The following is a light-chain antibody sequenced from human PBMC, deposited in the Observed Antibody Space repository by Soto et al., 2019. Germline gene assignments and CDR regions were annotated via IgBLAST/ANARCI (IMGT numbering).Light chain of an antibody. CDR1: QGISRW. Sequence: DIQMTQSPSSVSASVGDRVTITCRASQGISRWLAWYQQKPGKAPKLLIYLASSLQSGVPSRFSGSGSGTDFTLTITSLHPEDFATYYCQQANSFPLTFGGGTKVEIK. CDR2: LAS. CDR3: QQANSFPLT. J-gene: IGKJ4*01. V-gene: IGKV1D-12*01.